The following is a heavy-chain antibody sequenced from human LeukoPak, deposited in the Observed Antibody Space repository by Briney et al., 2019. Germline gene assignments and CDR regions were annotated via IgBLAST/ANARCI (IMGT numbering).Heavy chain of an antibody. J-gene: IGHJ4*02. CDR3: ARGDYYDSSGYLGDY. D-gene: IGHD3-22*01. CDR2: INPNSGGT. V-gene: IGHV1-2*02. Sequence: GASVKVSCKASGYTFTGYYMHWVRQAPGQGLEWMGWINPNSGGTNYAQKFQGRVTMTRDTSISTAYMELSRLRSDDTAVYYCARGDYYDSSGYLGDYWGQGTLVTVSS. CDR1: GYTFTGYY.